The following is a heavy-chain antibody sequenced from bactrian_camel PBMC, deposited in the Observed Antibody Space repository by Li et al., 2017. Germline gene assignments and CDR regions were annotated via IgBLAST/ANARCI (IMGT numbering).Heavy chain of an antibody. D-gene: IGHD7*01. Sequence: HVQLVESGGGSVQAGRSLKLSCVASGFQFSSCTMAWYRQAPGKDREVVSVINKYDVTTYADSVKGRFTISRDNDKNTMYLQMNGLKTEDTAVYYCQPAGRSYVDIACRASLGQGTQVTVS. CDR2: INKYDVT. V-gene: IGHV3S53*01. CDR1: GFQFSSCT. J-gene: IGHJ4*01.